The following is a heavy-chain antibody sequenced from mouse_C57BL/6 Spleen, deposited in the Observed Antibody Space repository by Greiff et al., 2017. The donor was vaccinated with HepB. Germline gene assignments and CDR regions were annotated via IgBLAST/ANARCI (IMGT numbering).Heavy chain of an antibody. CDR2: INPSNGGT. Sequence: QVQLQQPGTELVKPGASVKLSCKASGYTFTSYWMHWVKQRPGQGLEWIGNINPSNGGTNYNEKFKSKATLTVDKSSSTAYMQLSSLTSEDSAVYYWARDDGYTGPFAYWGQGTLVTVSA. CDR3: ARDDGYTGPFAY. D-gene: IGHD2-3*01. CDR1: GYTFTSYW. J-gene: IGHJ3*01. V-gene: IGHV1-53*01.